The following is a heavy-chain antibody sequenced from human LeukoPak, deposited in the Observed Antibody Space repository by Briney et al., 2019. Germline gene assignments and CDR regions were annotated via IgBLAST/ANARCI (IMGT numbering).Heavy chain of an antibody. V-gene: IGHV4-59*08. CDR3: ARHMNDFWSGYSRFDP. CDR1: GDSISSYY. Sequence: PSETLSLTCTVSGDSISSYYWSWIRQPPGKGLEWIGYIYYSGSTNYNPSLKSRVTISVDTSKNQFSLKLSSVTAADTAVYYCARHMNDFWSGYSRFDPWGQGTLVTVSS. CDR2: IYYSGST. D-gene: IGHD3-3*01. J-gene: IGHJ5*02.